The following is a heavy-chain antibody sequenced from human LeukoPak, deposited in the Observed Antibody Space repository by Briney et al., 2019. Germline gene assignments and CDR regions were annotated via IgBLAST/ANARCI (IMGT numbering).Heavy chain of an antibody. D-gene: IGHD2-2*01. CDR1: GFTFSSYS. J-gene: IGHJ4*02. CDR2: ISSSGSTR. Sequence: AGGSLRLSCAASGFTFSSYSMNWVRQAPGKGLEWVSYISSSGSTRYYADSVKGRFTISRDNAKNSLYLQMNSLRDEDTAVYYCARVLYCSSTSCHDFDYWGQGTLVTVSS. V-gene: IGHV3-48*02. CDR3: ARVLYCSSTSCHDFDY.